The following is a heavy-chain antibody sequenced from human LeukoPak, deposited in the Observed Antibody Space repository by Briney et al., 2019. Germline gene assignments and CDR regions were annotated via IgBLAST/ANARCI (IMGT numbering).Heavy chain of an antibody. Sequence: GGSLRLSCAASGFTFSSYSMNWVRQAPGKGLEWVSYISSSSSTIYYADSVKGRFTISRDNAKNSLYLQMNRLRAEDTAVYYCARSCSSTTCYSYHYHYMDVWGKGTTVTVSS. CDR1: GFTFSSYS. J-gene: IGHJ6*03. V-gene: IGHV3-48*01. CDR2: ISSSSSTI. CDR3: ARSCSSTTCYSYHYHYMDV. D-gene: IGHD2-2*01.